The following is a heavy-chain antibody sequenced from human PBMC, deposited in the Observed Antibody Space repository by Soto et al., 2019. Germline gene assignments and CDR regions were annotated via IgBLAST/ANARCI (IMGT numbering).Heavy chain of an antibody. CDR2: IYHSGST. Sequence: PSETLSLTCAVSGYSISSGYYWGWIRQPPGKGLEWIGSIYHSGSTYYNPSLKSRVTISVDTSKNQFSLKLSSVTAADTAVYYCARVPIAAAGTGWFDPWGQGTLVTVS. CDR3: ARVPIAAAGTGWFDP. CDR1: GYSISSGYY. D-gene: IGHD6-13*01. J-gene: IGHJ5*02. V-gene: IGHV4-38-2*01.